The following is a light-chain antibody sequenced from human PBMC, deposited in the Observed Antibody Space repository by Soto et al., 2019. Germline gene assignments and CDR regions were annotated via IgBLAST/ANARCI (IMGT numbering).Light chain of an antibody. CDR1: SGHFSYI. Sequence: QSVLTQSSSASASLGSSVKLTCTLSSGHFSYIIAWHQQQPGKAPRYLMKLEGSGSYNKGSGVPDRFSGSRSGADRYLTISNLQSEDEADYYCETRDSNTRVFGGGTKLTVL. CDR3: ETRDSNTRV. V-gene: IGLV4-60*03. J-gene: IGLJ2*01. CDR2: LEGSGSY.